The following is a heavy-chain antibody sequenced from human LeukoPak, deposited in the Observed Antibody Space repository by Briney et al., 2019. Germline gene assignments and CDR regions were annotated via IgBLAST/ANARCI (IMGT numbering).Heavy chain of an antibody. V-gene: IGHV3-21*04. J-gene: IGHJ6*03. Sequence: GGSLRLSCAASEFTFSSYNMNWVRQAPGKGLEWVSSISSFSSYIYYADSVKGRFTISRDNAKNSLYLQMSSLRSEDTAVYYCARNGYSSSSYYYYMDVWGKGTTVTVSS. CDR1: EFTFSSYN. D-gene: IGHD6-13*01. CDR3: ARNGYSSSSYYYYMDV. CDR2: ISSFSSYI.